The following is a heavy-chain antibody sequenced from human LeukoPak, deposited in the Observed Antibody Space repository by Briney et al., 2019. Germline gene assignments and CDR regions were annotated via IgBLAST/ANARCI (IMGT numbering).Heavy chain of an antibody. D-gene: IGHD6-19*01. CDR1: GFTFSNVW. J-gene: IGHJ4*02. Sequence: PGGSLRLSCAASGFTFSNVWMNWVRQAPGKGLEWVGRIRSKTHGETIDYAAPARGRFTISRDDSKNTLYLQLNSLKTEDTAVYYCATEVIIAVTGNDYWGQGSLVTVSS. CDR2: IRSKTHGETI. V-gene: IGHV3-15*07. CDR3: ATEVIIAVTGNDY.